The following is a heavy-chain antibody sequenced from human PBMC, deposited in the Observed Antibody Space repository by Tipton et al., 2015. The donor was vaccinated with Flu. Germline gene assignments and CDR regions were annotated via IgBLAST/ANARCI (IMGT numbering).Heavy chain of an antibody. CDR1: GFTVSSNS. J-gene: IGHJ6*02. V-gene: IGHV3-53*01. CDR2: IYRAGST. CDR3: ARVLSSEYYYGMDV. D-gene: IGHD3-16*02. Sequence: SLRLSCAASGFTVSSNSMSWVRQAPGKGLEWISLIYRAGSTYYADSVKGRFTISRDNSKNTVFLQMNTLRAEDTAVYYCARVLSSEYYYGMDVWGQGTTVTVSS.